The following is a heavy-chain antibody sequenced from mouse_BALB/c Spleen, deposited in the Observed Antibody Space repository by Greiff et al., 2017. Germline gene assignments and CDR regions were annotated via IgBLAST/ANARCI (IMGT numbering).Heavy chain of an antibody. CDR3: TRPNGNYEVWYFDV. CDR1: GFTFSNYW. V-gene: IGHV6-6*02. J-gene: IGHJ1*01. Sequence: EVKLVESGGGLVQPGGSMKLSCVASGFTFSNYWMNWVRQSPEKGLEWVAEIRLKSNNYATHYAESVKGRFTISRDDSKSSVYLQMNNLRAEDTGIYYCTRPNGNYEVWYFDVWGAGTTVTVSS. D-gene: IGHD2-1*01. CDR2: IRLKSNNYAT.